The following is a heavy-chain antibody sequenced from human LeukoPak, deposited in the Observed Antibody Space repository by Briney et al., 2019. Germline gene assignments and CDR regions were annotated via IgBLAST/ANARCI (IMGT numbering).Heavy chain of an antibody. V-gene: IGHV4-61*02. Sequence: PSETLSLTCTVSGGSISSSSYYWSWIRQPAGKGLEWIGRIYTSGSTNYNPSLKSRVTISVDTSKNQFSLKLSSVTAADTAVYYCAREEYYDILTGYMYYFDYWGQGTLVTVSS. CDR3: AREEYYDILTGYMYYFDY. D-gene: IGHD3-9*01. CDR2: IYTSGST. CDR1: GGSISSSSYY. J-gene: IGHJ4*02.